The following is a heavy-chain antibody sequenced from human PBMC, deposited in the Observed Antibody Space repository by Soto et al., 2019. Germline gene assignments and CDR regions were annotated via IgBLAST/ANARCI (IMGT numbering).Heavy chain of an antibody. V-gene: IGHV3-33*01. D-gene: IGHD4-17*01. CDR3: ARDRAAVYGDSKIDY. Sequence: HPGGSLRLSCAASGFTFSSYGMHWVRQAPGKGLEWVAVIWYDGSNKYYADSVKGRFTISRDNSKNTLYLQMNSLRAEDTAVYYCARDRAAVYGDSKIDYWGQGTLVTVS. CDR2: IWYDGSNK. CDR1: GFTFSSYG. J-gene: IGHJ4*02.